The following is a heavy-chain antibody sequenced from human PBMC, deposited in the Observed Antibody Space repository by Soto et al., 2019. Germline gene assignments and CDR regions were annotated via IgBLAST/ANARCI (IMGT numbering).Heavy chain of an antibody. J-gene: IGHJ6*02. CDR2: INHSGST. Sequence: SETLSLTCAVYGGSFSGYYWSWIRQPPGKGLEWIGEINHSGSTNYNPSLKSRVTISVDTSKNQFSLKLSSVTAADTAVYYCARGQGVGYSYDRALGYYYGMDVWGQGTTVTVSS. CDR3: ARGQGVGYSYDRALGYYYGMDV. D-gene: IGHD5-18*01. CDR1: GGSFSGYY. V-gene: IGHV4-34*01.